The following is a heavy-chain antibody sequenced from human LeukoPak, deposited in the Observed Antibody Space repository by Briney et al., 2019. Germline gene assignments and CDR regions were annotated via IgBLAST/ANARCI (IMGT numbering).Heavy chain of an antibody. D-gene: IGHD2-15*01. J-gene: IGHJ5*02. CDR2: INHSGST. CDR3: ARGRFVVVVAATWGSWFDP. V-gene: IGHV4-34*01. Sequence: SETLSLTCTASGGSISSYYWSWIRQPPGKGLEWIGEINHSGSTNYNPSLKSRVTISVDTSKNQFSLKLSSVTAADTAVYYCARGRFVVVVAATWGSWFDPWGQGTLVTVSS. CDR1: GGSISSYY.